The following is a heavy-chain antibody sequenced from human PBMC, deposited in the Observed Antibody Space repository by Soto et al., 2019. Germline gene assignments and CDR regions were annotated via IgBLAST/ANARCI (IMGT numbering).Heavy chain of an antibody. CDR3: ARHSSSGIDY. Sequence: QLQLQESGPGLVKPSETLSLTCTVSGGSISSRTYHWAWIRQPPGKGLEWVGNIYYDGYTYYNPSLKSRVTISIDTSKDQFSLKVTSVTAADTAMYYRARHSSSGIDYWGQGTLVTVSS. V-gene: IGHV4-39*01. CDR1: GGSISSRTYH. D-gene: IGHD3-22*01. CDR2: IYYDGYT. J-gene: IGHJ4*02.